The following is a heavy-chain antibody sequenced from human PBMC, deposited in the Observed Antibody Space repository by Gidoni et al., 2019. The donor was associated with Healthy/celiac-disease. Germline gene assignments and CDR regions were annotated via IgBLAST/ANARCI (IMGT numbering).Heavy chain of an antibody. V-gene: IGHV3-23*01. D-gene: IGHD1-26*01. CDR3: AKSGVGLSGAFDI. J-gene: IGHJ3*02. Sequence: EVQLLESGGGLVQPGGSLRLPCAASGFTFSSYAMSWVRQAPGKGLEWVSAISGSGGSTYYADSVKGRFTISRDNSKNTLYLQMNSLRAEDTAVYYCAKSGVGLSGAFDIWGQGTMVTVSS. CDR2: ISGSGGST. CDR1: GFTFSSYA.